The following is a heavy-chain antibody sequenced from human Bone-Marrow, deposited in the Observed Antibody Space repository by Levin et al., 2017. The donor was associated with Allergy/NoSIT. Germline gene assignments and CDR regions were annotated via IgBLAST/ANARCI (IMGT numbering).Heavy chain of an antibody. J-gene: IGHJ4*02. D-gene: IGHD3-10*01. CDR1: GPPISRSSFY. V-gene: IGHV4-39*01. Sequence: SETLSLTCTVSGPPISRSSFYWGWVRQPPGKGLEWIGNIFFTGSTYQNPSLKSRVTISIDTSKNQNPLRLSSGTAADTGIYFCASGSGHFASDYWGEGTLVTVSS. CDR3: ASGSGHFASDY. CDR2: IFFTGST.